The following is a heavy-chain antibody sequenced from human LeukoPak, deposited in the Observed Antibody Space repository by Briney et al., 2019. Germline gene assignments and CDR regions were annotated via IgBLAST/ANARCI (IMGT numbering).Heavy chain of an antibody. V-gene: IGHV1-18*01. D-gene: IGHD6-19*01. CDR1: GYTFTGYY. Sequence: ASVKVSCKASGYTFTGYYMHWVRQAPGQGLEWMGWISGYNGNTNYAQKLQGRVTLTTDTSTSTAYMELRSLRSDDTAVYYCARDLKRGYSSGRYSWGTGSSNDYWGQGTLVTVSS. CDR3: ARDLKRGYSSGRYSWGTGSSNDY. J-gene: IGHJ4*02. CDR2: ISGYNGNT.